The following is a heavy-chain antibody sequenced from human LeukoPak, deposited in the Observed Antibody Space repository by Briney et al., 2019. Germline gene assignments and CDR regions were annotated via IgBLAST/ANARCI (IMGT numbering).Heavy chain of an antibody. J-gene: IGHJ6*03. CDR2: IKSKTDGGTT. V-gene: IGHV3-15*01. CDR3: TRFDYYYYYMDV. Sequence: PGGSLRLSCAASGFTFSNAWMSWVRQAPGKGLEWVGRIKSKTDGGTTDYAAPVKGRFTISRDDSKNTLYLQMNSLKTEDTAVYYCTRFDYYYYYMDVWGKGTTVTVSS. CDR1: GFTFSNAW.